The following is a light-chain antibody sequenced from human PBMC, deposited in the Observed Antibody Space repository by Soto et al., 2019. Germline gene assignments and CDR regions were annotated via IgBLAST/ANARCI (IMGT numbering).Light chain of an antibody. J-gene: IGLJ3*02. CDR2: DVS. Sequence: QSALTQPRSASGSPGQSVTISCTGTSSDVGGYKYVSWYQQHPGKAPKVMIYDVSKRPLGVPDRFSGSKSGNTASLTISGLQAEDEADYYCSSYTSSSTLGVFGGGTKLTVL. V-gene: IGLV2-11*01. CDR1: SSDVGGYKY. CDR3: SSYTSSSTLGV.